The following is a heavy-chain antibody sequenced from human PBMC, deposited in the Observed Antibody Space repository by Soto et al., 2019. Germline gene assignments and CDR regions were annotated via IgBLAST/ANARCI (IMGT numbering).Heavy chain of an antibody. V-gene: IGHV5-51*01. CDR3: ARQSGSYGDGGGDSFDS. D-gene: IGHD4-17*01. CDR2: IYPADSDT. CDR1: GSTFTHFW. Sequence: PGESLKISCKGFGSTFTHFWIGWVRQRPGKGLEWMGIIYPADSDTKYSPSFQGRVTMSADESISTVYLQWRRLKASDSAMYYCARQSGSYGDGGGDSFDSWGQGTLVTVSS. J-gene: IGHJ5*01.